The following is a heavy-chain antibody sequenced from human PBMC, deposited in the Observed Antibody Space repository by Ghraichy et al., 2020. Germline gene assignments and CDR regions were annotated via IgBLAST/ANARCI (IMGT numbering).Heavy chain of an antibody. CDR3: AGESSGYYYGGEGGMDV. J-gene: IGHJ6*02. Sequence: GESLNISCVAAGFTVSSKYMTWVRQAPGKGLEWVSVIYTGDITDYADSVKGRFTISRDNYKNTLSLQMNSLRAEDTAVYYCAGESSGYYYGGEGGMDVWGQGTTVTVSS. V-gene: IGHV3-53*01. D-gene: IGHD3-22*01. CDR2: IYTGDIT. CDR1: GFTVSSKY.